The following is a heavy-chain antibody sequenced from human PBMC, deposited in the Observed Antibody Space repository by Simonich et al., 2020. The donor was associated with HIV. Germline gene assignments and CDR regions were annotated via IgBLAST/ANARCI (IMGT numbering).Heavy chain of an antibody. D-gene: IGHD7-27*01. J-gene: IGHJ4*02. Sequence: QVQLVQSGTEVKKPGASVKVSCKASDYTFTTYAITWVRQAPGQGLDWMGRTNTYNGNTHYAQKFQGRVTMTTDTSTSTAYIELRSLRSDDTAVYYCARDGANWGYFDYWGQGTLVTVSS. CDR1: DYTFTTYA. CDR2: TNTYNGNT. V-gene: IGHV1-18*01. CDR3: ARDGANWGYFDY.